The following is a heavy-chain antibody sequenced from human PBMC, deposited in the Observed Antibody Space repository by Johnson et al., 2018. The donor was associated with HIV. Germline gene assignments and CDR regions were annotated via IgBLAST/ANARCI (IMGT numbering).Heavy chain of an antibody. D-gene: IGHD3-22*01. V-gene: IGHV3-66*01. Sequence: VQLVESGGGLMQPGGSLRLSCAASGFIVSSNCMTWVRQAPGKGLEWVSVIYSGGSTYYADSVKGRFTISRDNSKNTLYLQMNSLRAEDTAVYYCASVPMIVVLDGAFDIWGQWTMVTVSS. CDR2: IYSGGST. CDR1: GFIVSSNC. CDR3: ASVPMIVVLDGAFDI. J-gene: IGHJ3*02.